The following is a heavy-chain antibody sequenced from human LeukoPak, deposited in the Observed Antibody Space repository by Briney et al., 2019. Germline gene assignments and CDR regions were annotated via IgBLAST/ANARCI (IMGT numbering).Heavy chain of an antibody. V-gene: IGHV1-18*01. CDR2: ISAYNGNT. CDR3: ARETTWNDAAFDI. Sequence: ASVKVSCKASGYTFTSHAMHWVRQAPGQGLEWMGWISAYNGNTNYAQKLQGRVTMTTDTSTSTAYMELRSLRSDDTAVYYCARETTWNDAAFDIWGQGTMVTVSS. J-gene: IGHJ3*02. CDR1: GYTFTSHA. D-gene: IGHD1-1*01.